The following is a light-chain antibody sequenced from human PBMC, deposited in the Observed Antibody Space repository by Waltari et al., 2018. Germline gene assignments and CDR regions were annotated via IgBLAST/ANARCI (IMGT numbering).Light chain of an antibody. Sequence: SALTQPDSVSGSPGQSITISCSGISSDSGGYNYVSWYQQPPGEAPKVIIYDVTNRPSGVSNRFSGSKSGSSASLTISGLQPEDEADYYCSSFTSSTTGIFGGGTKLTVL. V-gene: IGLV2-14*03. CDR1: SSDSGGYNY. J-gene: IGLJ2*01. CDR3: SSFTSSTTGI. CDR2: DVT.